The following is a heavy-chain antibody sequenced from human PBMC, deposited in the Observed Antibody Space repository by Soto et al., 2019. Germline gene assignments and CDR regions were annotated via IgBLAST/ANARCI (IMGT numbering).Heavy chain of an antibody. Sequence: PGGSLRLSCAASGFTFSSYSMNWVRQAPGKGLEWVSYISSSSSTIYYADSVKGRFTISRDNAKNSLYLQMNSLRDEDTAVYYCARSRSSSWYRYHYYGMDVWGKGTTVTVAS. D-gene: IGHD6-13*01. CDR2: ISSSSSTI. CDR3: ARSRSSSWYRYHYYGMDV. V-gene: IGHV3-48*02. CDR1: GFTFSSYS. J-gene: IGHJ6*04.